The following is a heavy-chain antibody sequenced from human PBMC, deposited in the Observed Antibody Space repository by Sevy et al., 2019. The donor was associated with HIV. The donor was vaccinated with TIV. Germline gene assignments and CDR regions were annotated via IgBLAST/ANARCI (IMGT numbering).Heavy chain of an antibody. D-gene: IGHD1-26*01. Sequence: GGSLRLSCAAPGFTFTSDWMHWVRQPPGKGLVWVSHINSDGESIRYADSVKGRFTTSRDNAKNTLYLQMNNLRAEDTAVYYCARGSRGTFGSWGQGTLVTVSS. CDR1: GFTFTSDW. CDR3: ARGSRGTFGS. V-gene: IGHV3-74*01. J-gene: IGHJ4*02. CDR2: INSDGESI.